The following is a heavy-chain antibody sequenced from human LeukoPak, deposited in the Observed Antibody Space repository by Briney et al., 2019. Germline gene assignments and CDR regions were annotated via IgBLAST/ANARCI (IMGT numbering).Heavy chain of an antibody. Sequence: PSETLSLTCTVSGGSISSYYWSWIRQPPGKGLEWIGYIYYSGSTNYNPSLKSRVTISVDTSKNQFSLKLSPVTAADTAVYYCASKDYYYGMDVWGQGTTVTVSS. V-gene: IGHV4-59*01. CDR1: GGSISSYY. J-gene: IGHJ6*02. CDR2: IYYSGST. CDR3: ASKDYYYGMDV.